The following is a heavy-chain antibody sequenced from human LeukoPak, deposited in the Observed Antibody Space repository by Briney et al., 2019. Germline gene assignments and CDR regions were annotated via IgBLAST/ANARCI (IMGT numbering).Heavy chain of an antibody. J-gene: IGHJ4*02. CDR3: ASGVVVPADDY. CDR2: IYYSGST. Sequence: SETLSLTCTVSGGSISSYYWSWIRQPPGKGLEWIGYIYYSGSTNYNPSVKSRVTISVDTSKNQFSLKLSSVTAADTAVYYCASGVVVPADDYWGQGTLVTVSS. CDR1: GGSISSYY. V-gene: IGHV4-59*01. D-gene: IGHD2-2*01.